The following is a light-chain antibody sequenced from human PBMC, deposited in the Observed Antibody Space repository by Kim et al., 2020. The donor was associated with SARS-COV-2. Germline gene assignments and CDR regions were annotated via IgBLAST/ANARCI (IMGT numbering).Light chain of an antibody. V-gene: IGLV3-19*01. CDR3: KSRDSSGNLSVV. CDR1: SLSSYY. J-gene: IGLJ2*01. Sequence: LGQTVRITCQGDSLSSYYASWYQQKPGQAPVLVIYGKNNRPSGIPDRFSVSSSGNTASLTITGAQAEDEADYYCKSRDSSGNLSVVFGGGTQLTVL. CDR2: GKN.